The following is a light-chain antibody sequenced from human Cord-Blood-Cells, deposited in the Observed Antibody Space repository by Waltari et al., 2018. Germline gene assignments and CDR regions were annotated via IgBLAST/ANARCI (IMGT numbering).Light chain of an antibody. CDR2: DDS. Sequence: SYVLTLPPSVSVAPGKTARITCGGNNIGRKSVHWYQQKPGQAPVLVVYDDSDRPSGIPERFSGSNSGNTATLTISRVEAGDEADYYCQVWDSSSDHPVVFGGGTKLTVL. CDR1: NIGRKS. J-gene: IGLJ2*01. CDR3: QVWDSSSDHPVV. V-gene: IGLV3-21*03.